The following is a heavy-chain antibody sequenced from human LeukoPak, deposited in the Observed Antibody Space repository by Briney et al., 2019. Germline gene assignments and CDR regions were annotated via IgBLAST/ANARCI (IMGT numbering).Heavy chain of an antibody. CDR3: ARDRRYCRGDSCYSGVDY. J-gene: IGHJ4*02. CDR1: GFTVSSNY. D-gene: IGHD2-15*01. CDR2: IYSGGDK. V-gene: IGHV3-53*01. Sequence: PGGSLRLSCAVSGFTVSSNYMTWVRQAPGKGLEWVSVIYSGGDKYYADSVKGRFTISRDNSKNTLYLQMNSLRAEDTAVYYCARDRRYCRGDSCYSGVDYWGQGTLVTVSS.